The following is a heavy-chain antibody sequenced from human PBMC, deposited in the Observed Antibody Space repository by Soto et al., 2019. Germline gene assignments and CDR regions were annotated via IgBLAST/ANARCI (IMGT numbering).Heavy chain of an antibody. V-gene: IGHV4-39*01. Sequence: ASETLSLTCTVSGGSISSSSYYWGWIRQPPGKGLEWIGSIYYSGSTYYNPSLKSRVTISVDTSKNQFSLKLSSVTAADTAVYYCASERYTAMVVAVDYWGQGTLVTVSS. J-gene: IGHJ4*02. CDR2: IYYSGST. CDR1: GGSISSSSYY. D-gene: IGHD5-18*01. CDR3: ASERYTAMVVAVDY.